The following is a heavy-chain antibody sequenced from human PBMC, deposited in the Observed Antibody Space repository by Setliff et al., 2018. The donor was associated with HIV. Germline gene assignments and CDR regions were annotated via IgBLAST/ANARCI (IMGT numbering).Heavy chain of an antibody. D-gene: IGHD5-18*01. Sequence: ASVKVSCKVSGYTLTELSMHWVRQAPGKGLEWMGGFDPEDGETIYAQKFQGRVTMTEDTSTDTAYMELSSLRSEDTAVYYCATEDTAMVTGRWAIYESGWFGPWGQGTLVTSPQ. CDR1: GYTLTELS. CDR2: FDPEDGET. CDR3: ATEDTAMVTGRWAIYESGWFGP. V-gene: IGHV1-24*01. J-gene: IGHJ5*02.